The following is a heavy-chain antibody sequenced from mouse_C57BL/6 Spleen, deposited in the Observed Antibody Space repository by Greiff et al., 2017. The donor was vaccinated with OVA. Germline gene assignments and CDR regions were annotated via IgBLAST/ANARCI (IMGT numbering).Heavy chain of an antibody. CDR3: ATEYGGGYCDY. CDR2: IYPVSVRP. D-gene: IGHD1-2*01. V-gene: IGHV1-55*01. J-gene: IGHJ2*01. Sequence: VQLQQSGAELVKPGASVKMSCKASGYTFTSYWITWVKQRPGQGLEWIGDIYPVSVRPPSNEKFKSKSTLTVDTSSSTAYMQLSSLTSEDSAVYYCATEYGGGYCDYWGQGTTLTVSS. CDR1: GYTFTSYW.